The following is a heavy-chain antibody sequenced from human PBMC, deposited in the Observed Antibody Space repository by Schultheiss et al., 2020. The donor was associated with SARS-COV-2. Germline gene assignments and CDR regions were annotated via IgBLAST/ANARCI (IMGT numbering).Heavy chain of an antibody. CDR3: ARGGRYCSSTSCYYYYGMDV. V-gene: IGHV1-3*01. J-gene: IGHJ6*02. CDR2: INAGNGNT. CDR1: GYTFTSYA. Sequence: ASVKVSCKASGYTFTSYAMHWVRQAPGQRLEWMGWINAGNGNTKYSQKFQGRVTITRDTSASTAYMELSSLRSEDTAVYYCARGGRYCSSTSCYYYYGMDVWGQGTTVTVSS. D-gene: IGHD2-2*01.